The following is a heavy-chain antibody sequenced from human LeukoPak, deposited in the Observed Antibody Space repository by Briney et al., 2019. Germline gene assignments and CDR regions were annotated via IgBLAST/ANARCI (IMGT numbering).Heavy chain of an antibody. Sequence: SETLSLTCTVSGGSLSSSSYYWGWIRQPPGKGLEWIGSISYSGSTYYNPSLKSRVTISADTSKNQVSLKLTSVTAADTAVYYCARRYGDYNLDYWGQGTLVTVSS. J-gene: IGHJ4*02. CDR2: ISYSGST. CDR3: ARRYGDYNLDY. CDR1: GGSLSSSSYY. V-gene: IGHV4-39*01. D-gene: IGHD4-17*01.